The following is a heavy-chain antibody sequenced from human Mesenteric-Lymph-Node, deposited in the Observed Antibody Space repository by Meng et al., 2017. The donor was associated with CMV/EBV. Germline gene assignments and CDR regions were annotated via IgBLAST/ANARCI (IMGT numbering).Heavy chain of an antibody. Sequence: GESLKISCAASGFTFMTYSINWVRQAPGKGLEWVSYISSGSRYIYYADSVKGRFTISRDNAKNSLYLQMNSLRAEDTAVYYCASSAGSGSYYFWFDPWGQGTLVTVSS. V-gene: IGHV3-21*06. CDR1: GFTFMTYS. J-gene: IGHJ5*02. D-gene: IGHD1-26*01. CDR3: ASSAGSGSYYFWFDP. CDR2: ISSGSRYI.